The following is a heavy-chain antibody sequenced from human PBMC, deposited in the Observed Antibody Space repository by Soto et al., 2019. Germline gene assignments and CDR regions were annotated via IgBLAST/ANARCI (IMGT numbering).Heavy chain of an antibody. J-gene: IGHJ6*02. CDR1: GFSLTTGKMG. CDR3: ARMKVDSYQFYYAMDV. CDR2: IFSDNER. V-gene: IGHV2-26*01. Sequence: SGPTLVNPTETLTLTCTVSGFSLTTGKMGVSWIRQPPGKALEWLAHIFSDNERSYSTSLQGRLTISMDTSGSQVVLSMTNVDPVDTATYYCARMKVDSYQFYYAMDVWGHGTTVTVS. D-gene: IGHD3-9*01.